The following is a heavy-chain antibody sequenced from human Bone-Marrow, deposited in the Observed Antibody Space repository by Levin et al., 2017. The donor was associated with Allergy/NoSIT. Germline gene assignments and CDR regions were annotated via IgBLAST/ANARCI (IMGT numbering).Heavy chain of an antibody. J-gene: IGHJ1*01. CDR3: AKAEYYDILTGYD. Sequence: GESLKISCAASGFTFSSYAMSWVRQAPGKGLEWVSAMSGSGGSTNYADSVKGRFSIYRDNSKNKLYLRMNSLRAEDTAVYYCAKAEYYDILTGYDWGQGILVTVSS. D-gene: IGHD3-9*01. CDR1: GFTFSSYA. V-gene: IGHV3-23*01. CDR2: MSGSGGST.